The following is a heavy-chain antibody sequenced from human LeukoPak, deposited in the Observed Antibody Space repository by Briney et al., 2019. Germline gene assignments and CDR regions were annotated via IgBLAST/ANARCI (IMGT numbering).Heavy chain of an antibody. CDR2: INLNSGGT. CDR3: ARDPTGDIDSY. Sequence: GASVKVSCKASGYTFTGYYMHWVRQAPGQGLEWMGWINLNSGGTNYAQKFQGRVTMTRDTSISTAYMELSRLRSDDTAVYYCARDPTGDIDSYWGQGTLVTVSS. D-gene: IGHD7-27*01. CDR1: GYTFTGYY. J-gene: IGHJ4*02. V-gene: IGHV1-2*02.